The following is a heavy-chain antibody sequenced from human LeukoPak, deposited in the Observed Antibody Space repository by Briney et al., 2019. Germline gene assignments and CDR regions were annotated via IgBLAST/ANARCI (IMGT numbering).Heavy chain of an antibody. CDR2: INWNGGST. V-gene: IGHV3-20*04. CDR3: ARISSSGWHSRSDY. J-gene: IGHJ4*02. Sequence: GGSLRLSCAASGFTFSSYGMSWVRQAPGKGLEWVSGINWNGGSTGYADSVKGRFTISRDNAKNSLYLQMNSLRAEDTALYYCARISSSGWHSRSDYWGQGTLVTVSS. D-gene: IGHD6-19*01. CDR1: GFTFSSYG.